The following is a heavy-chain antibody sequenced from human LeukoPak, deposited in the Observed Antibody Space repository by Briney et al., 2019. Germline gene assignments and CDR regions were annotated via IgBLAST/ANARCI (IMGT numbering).Heavy chain of an antibody. CDR2: ISFDGSSK. J-gene: IGHJ4*02. Sequence: GGSLRLSCAASGFTFSSYAMHWVRQAPGKGLEWVAVISFDGSSKYYADSVKGRFTISRDNSKNTLYLQVNSLRAEDTAVYYCARETLGGGGYWGQGTLVTVSS. V-gene: IGHV3-30-3*01. D-gene: IGHD3-10*01. CDR3: ARETLGGGGY. CDR1: GFTFSSYA.